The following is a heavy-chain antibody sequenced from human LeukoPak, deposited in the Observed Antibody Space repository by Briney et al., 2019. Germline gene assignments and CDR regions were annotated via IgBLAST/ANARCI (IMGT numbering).Heavy chain of an antibody. Sequence: ASVKVSCKASGYTFTGYYMHWVRQAPGQGLEWMGWINPNSGGTNYAQKFQGRVTMTRDTSISTAYMELSRLRSDDTAVYYCAREKALGSGYYNVSWFDPWGQGTLVTVSS. CDR2: INPNSGGT. V-gene: IGHV1-2*02. CDR3: AREKALGSGYYNVSWFDP. J-gene: IGHJ5*02. CDR1: GYTFTGYY. D-gene: IGHD3-22*01.